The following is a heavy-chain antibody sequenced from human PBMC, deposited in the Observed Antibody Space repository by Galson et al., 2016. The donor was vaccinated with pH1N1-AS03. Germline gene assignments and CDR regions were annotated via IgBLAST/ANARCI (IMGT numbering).Heavy chain of an antibody. CDR3: TRNGTNTRVMMPFGGEGSLFDP. V-gene: IGHV1-8*01. Sequence: SVKVSCKASGYTFTKFLLSWVRQAPGQGLQWIGWMNPNNGSTAFAEKFLGRVTLTRDTSINTAYMELTSLSSKDSAIYYSTRNGTNTRVMMPFGGEGSLFDPWGHGTLVTVSS. J-gene: IGHJ5*02. D-gene: IGHD3-16*01. CDR1: GYTFTKFL. CDR2: MNPNNGST.